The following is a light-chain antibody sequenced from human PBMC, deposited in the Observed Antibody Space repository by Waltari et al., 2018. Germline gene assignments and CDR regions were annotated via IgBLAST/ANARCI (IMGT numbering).Light chain of an antibody. CDR1: PPVLSTSNNNNY. J-gene: IGKJ5*01. CDR3: QQYYDTPIT. V-gene: IGKV4-1*01. CDR2: WAS. Sequence: DIVMTQSPDSLAVSLGERATINCKSSPPVLSTSNNNNYLAWYQKKPGQPPRVLVYWASTRASGVPDRFSGSGSGTDFTLTISSLHAEDVAVYYCQQYYDTPITFGQGTRLEIK.